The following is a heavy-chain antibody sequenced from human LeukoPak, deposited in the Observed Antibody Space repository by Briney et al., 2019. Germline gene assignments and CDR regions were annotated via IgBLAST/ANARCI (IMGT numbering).Heavy chain of an antibody. V-gene: IGHV3-7*01. Sequence: AGGSLRLSCAASGFTLSSYWMSWVRQAPGKGLEWVANIKQDGSEKYYVDSVKGRFTISRDNAKNSLYLQMNSLRAEDTAVYYCARDKQWLDYWGQGTLVTVSS. CDR2: IKQDGSEK. CDR1: GFTLSSYW. D-gene: IGHD6-19*01. CDR3: ARDKQWLDY. J-gene: IGHJ4*02.